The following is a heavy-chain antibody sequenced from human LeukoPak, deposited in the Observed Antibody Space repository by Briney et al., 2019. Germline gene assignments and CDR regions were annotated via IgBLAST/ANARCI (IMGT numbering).Heavy chain of an antibody. D-gene: IGHD3/OR15-3a*01. CDR3: VRGNRDGFSFGA. Sequence: GGSLRLSCAASGFTVSSSYMSWVRQAPGKGLEWVSDIYSGGSTYYADSVKGRFTISRDNARNTLHLQMNSLRDEDTAVYHCVRGNRDGFSFGAWGHGTPVTVSS. V-gene: IGHV3-53*01. J-gene: IGHJ5*01. CDR2: IYSGGST. CDR1: GFTVSSSY.